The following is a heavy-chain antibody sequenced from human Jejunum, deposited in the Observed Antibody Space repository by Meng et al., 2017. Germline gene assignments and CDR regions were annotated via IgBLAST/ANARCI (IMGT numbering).Heavy chain of an antibody. D-gene: IGHD3-16*01. V-gene: IGHV6-1*01. Sequence: SETLSLTCAISGDSVSSNSAAWNWIRQSPSRGLEWLGRTYYRSKWYSDYAVSVKSRIIVNPDTSGNQFSMHLNSVTPEDTAIYYCARVGGGRHYFDCWGQGTLVTVSS. CDR1: GDSVSSNSAA. CDR2: TYYRSKWYS. CDR3: ARVGGGRHYFDC. J-gene: IGHJ4*02.